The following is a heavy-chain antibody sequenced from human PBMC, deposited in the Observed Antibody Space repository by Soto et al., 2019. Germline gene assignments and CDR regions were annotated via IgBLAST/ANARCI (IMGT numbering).Heavy chain of an antibody. V-gene: IGHV1-8*01. D-gene: IGHD3-9*01. CDR3: ARGRDDTTNLTYYYYSMDV. Sequence: QVQLVQSGAEVKKPGASVKVSCKASGYTFTSYVINWVRQATGQGLEWMGWMNPNSGNTGYAQKFQGRVTMTRNTSIRTAYMELSSLRSEDTAVYYCARGRDDTTNLTYYYYSMDVWGQGTTVTVSS. CDR1: GYTFTSYV. J-gene: IGHJ6*02. CDR2: MNPNSGNT.